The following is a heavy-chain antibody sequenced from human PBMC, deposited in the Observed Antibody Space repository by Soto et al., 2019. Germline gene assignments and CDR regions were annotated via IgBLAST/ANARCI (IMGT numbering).Heavy chain of an antibody. CDR2: IYYSGST. D-gene: IGHD2-15*01. J-gene: IGHJ5*02. Sequence: SSETLSPTCTVSGGSISSGDYYWSWIRQPPGKGLEWIGYIYYSGSTYYNPSLKSRVTISVDTSKNQFSLKLSSVTAADTAVYYCARVGMTAIYCSGGSCPNWFDPWGQGTLVTVSS. V-gene: IGHV4-30-4*01. CDR1: GGSISSGDYY. CDR3: ARVGMTAIYCSGGSCPNWFDP.